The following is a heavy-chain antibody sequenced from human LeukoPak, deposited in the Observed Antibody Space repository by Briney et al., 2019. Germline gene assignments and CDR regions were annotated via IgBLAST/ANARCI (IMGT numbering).Heavy chain of an antibody. CDR1: GGSISSSSYY. CDR3: ASSRQRITMVN. D-gene: IGHD3-10*01. V-gene: IGHV4-39*07. CDR2: IYYSGST. J-gene: IGHJ4*02. Sequence: SETLSLTCTVSGGSISSSSYYWGWIRQPPGKGLEWIGSIYYSGSTYYNPSLKSRVTISVDTSKNQFSLKLSSVTAADTAVYYCASSRQRITMVNWGQGTLVTVSS.